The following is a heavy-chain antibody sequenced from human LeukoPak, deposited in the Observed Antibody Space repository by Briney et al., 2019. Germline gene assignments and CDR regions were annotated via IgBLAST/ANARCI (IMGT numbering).Heavy chain of an antibody. V-gene: IGHV3-49*04. CDR3: TRDYQLLPD. Sequence: PGRSLRLSCTGSGFNFADYAMSWVRQAPGKGLEWVGFIRGKAYGETTLYAATVKGRFTISRDDSKRVAYLQMNSLKPEDTGVYFCTRDYQLLPDWGQGTLVTVYS. D-gene: IGHD2-2*01. CDR1: GFNFADYA. CDR2: IRGKAYGETT. J-gene: IGHJ4*02.